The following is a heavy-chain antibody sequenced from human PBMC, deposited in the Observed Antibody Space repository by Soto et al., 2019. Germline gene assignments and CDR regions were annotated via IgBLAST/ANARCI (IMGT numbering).Heavy chain of an antibody. V-gene: IGHV4-34*01. CDR2: INHSGST. J-gene: IGHJ6*03. D-gene: IGHD3-10*01. CDR1: GGSFSGYY. Sequence: QVQLQQWGAGLLKPSETLSLTCAVYGGSFSGYYWSWIRQPPGKGLEWIGEINHSGSTNYNPSLKGRVTISVDTSKKQFSLKLSSVTAADTAVYYCARRIIQNGSGSYYLYYYYYYMDVWGKGTTVTVSS. CDR3: ARRIIQNGSGSYYLYYYYYYMDV.